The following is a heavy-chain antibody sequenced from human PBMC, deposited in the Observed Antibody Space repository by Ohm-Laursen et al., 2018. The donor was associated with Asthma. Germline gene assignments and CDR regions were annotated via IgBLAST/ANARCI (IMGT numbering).Heavy chain of an antibody. D-gene: IGHD2-21*01. V-gene: IGHV3-9*01. CDR3: AKDIVGDYGMDV. Sequence: SLRLSCAASGFTFSSYAMSWVRQAPGKGLEWVSGISWNSGSIGYADSVKGRFTISRDNAKNSLYLQMNSLRAEDTALYYCAKDIVGDYGMDVWGQGTTVTVSS. CDR1: GFTFSSYA. CDR2: ISWNSGSI. J-gene: IGHJ6*02.